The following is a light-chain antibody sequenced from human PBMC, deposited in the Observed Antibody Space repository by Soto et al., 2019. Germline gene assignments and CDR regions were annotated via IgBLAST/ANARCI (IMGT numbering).Light chain of an antibody. CDR3: KSYAGRNTYV. CDR1: KSDIGVYDF. J-gene: IGLJ1*01. Sequence: QSALTQPPSASGSPGQSVTISCTGTKSDIGVYDFVSWYQHHPGKAPRLIIYEAVQRPSGVPDRFSGSTSGNTASLTVSGLQAADEADYFCKSYAGRNTYVFGSGTKVTVL. CDR2: EAV. V-gene: IGLV2-8*01.